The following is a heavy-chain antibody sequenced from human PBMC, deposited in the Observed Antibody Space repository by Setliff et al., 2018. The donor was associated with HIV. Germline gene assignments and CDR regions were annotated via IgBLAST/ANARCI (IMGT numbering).Heavy chain of an antibody. CDR3: ATGQMATRY. J-gene: IGHJ4*02. Sequence: PSETLSLTCTVSGGSISSRGSYYWSWIRQPAGKGLEWIGIIYHSGSTYYNPSLKSRVTMSVDTFKNQFSLKLSSVTAADTAVYYCATGQMATRYWGQGTLVT. D-gene: IGHD5-12*01. V-gene: IGHV4-39*07. CDR2: IYHSGST. CDR1: GGSISSRGSYY.